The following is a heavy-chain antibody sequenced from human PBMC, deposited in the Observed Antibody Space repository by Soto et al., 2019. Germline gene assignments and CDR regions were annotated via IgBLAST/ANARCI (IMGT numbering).Heavy chain of an antibody. V-gene: IGHV4-61*01. CDR3: AREGYSGSYYGAFDY. D-gene: IGHD1-26*01. J-gene: IGHJ4*02. CDR2: IYYSGST. Sequence: QVQLQESGPGLVKPSETLSLTCTVSGGSVSSGSYYWSWIRQPPGKGLEWSGYIYYSGSTNYNPALKSRVTISVDTSKNQFSLKLSSVTAADTAVYYCAREGYSGSYYGAFDYWGQGTLVTVSS. CDR1: GGSVSSGSYY.